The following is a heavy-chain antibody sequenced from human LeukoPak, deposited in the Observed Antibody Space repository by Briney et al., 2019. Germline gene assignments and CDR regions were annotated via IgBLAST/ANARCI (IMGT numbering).Heavy chain of an antibody. CDR3: ARGWAMVRGVIDY. Sequence: VGSLRLSCAPSGVTACSNYMSSVREAPGEGLEWGSVIYGGGSTYSADSVKGRFTISRDNSKNTLYLQMNSLRAEDTAVYYCARGWAMVRGVIDYWGQGTLVAVSS. CDR2: IYGGGST. CDR1: GVTACSNY. D-gene: IGHD3-10*01. V-gene: IGHV3-53*01. J-gene: IGHJ4*02.